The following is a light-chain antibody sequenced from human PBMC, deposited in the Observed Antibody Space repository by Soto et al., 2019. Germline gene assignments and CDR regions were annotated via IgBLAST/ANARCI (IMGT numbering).Light chain of an antibody. CDR3: QHYNNWPPRVT. CDR2: GAS. CDR1: QSISSN. Sequence: EIVMTQSPATLAVSPGERATLSCRASQSISSNLAWYQQKPGQAPRLLIYGASTRATDIPARFSGSESGTECTLTISSLQSEDFAFYYCQHYNNWPPRVTFGGGTKVEIK. J-gene: IGKJ4*01. V-gene: IGKV3-15*01.